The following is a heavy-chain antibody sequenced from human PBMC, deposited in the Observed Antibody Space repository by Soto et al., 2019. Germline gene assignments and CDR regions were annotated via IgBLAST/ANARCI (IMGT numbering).Heavy chain of an antibody. V-gene: IGHV3-30-3*01. J-gene: IGHJ6*02. Sequence: QVQLVESGGGVVQPGRSLRLSCAASGFTFSSYAMHWVRQAPGKGLEWVAVISYDGSNKYYADSVKGRFTISRDNSKNTLYLQMNSLRAEDTAVYYCARDEIAAAGKRIYYYYGMDVWDQGTTVTVSS. CDR1: GFTFSSYA. CDR3: ARDEIAAAGKRIYYYYGMDV. D-gene: IGHD6-13*01. CDR2: ISYDGSNK.